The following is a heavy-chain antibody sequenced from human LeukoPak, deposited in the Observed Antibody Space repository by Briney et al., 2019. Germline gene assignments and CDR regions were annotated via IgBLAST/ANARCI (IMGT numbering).Heavy chain of an antibody. Sequence: PSETLSLTCAVYGGSFSGYYWSWIRQPPGKGLEWIGEINHSGSTNYNPSLKSRVTISVDTSKNQFSLKLSSVTAADTAVYYCARVSSSSWSDWFDPWGQGTLVTVSS. V-gene: IGHV4-34*01. CDR3: ARVSSSSWSDWFDP. D-gene: IGHD6-13*01. J-gene: IGHJ5*02. CDR2: INHSGST. CDR1: GGSFSGYY.